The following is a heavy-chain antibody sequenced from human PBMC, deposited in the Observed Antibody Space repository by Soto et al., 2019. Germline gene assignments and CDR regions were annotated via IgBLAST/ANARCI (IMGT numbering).Heavy chain of an antibody. D-gene: IGHD1-7*01. CDR3: ARGGTGTTSYYYYGIDV. CDR1: GYTFTTYA. Sequence: GASVKVSCKASGYTFTTYAMHWVRQAPGQSLEWMGWINAGNGNTKYSQKFQGRVTITSDTSASTAYMELSSLRSEDTAVYYCARGGTGTTSYYYYGIDVWGQGTTVTVSS. V-gene: IGHV1-3*01. J-gene: IGHJ6*02. CDR2: INAGNGNT.